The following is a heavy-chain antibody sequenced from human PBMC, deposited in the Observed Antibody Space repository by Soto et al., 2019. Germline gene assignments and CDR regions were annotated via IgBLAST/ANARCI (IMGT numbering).Heavy chain of an antibody. CDR3: AIVGARPPDY. CDR1: GYTFTRYD. CDR2: MNPNSGNT. Sequence: GASVKVCCKASGYTFTRYDINWVRQATGQGLEWMGWMNPNSGNTGYAQKFQGRVTMTRNTAINTAYMELSSLSSEDTAVYYCAIVGARPPDYWGQGTLVTVSS. J-gene: IGHJ4*02. V-gene: IGHV1-8*01. D-gene: IGHD1-26*01.